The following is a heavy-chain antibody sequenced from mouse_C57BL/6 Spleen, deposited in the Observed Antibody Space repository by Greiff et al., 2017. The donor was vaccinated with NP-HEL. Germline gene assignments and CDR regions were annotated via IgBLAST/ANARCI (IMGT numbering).Heavy chain of an antibody. D-gene: IGHD2-4*01. CDR1: GYTFTSYW. V-gene: IGHV1-7*01. CDR2: INPSSGYT. J-gene: IGHJ4*01. Sequence: QVQLQQSGPELVKPGASVKISCKASGYTFTSYWMHWVKQRPGQGLEWIGYINPSSGYTKYNQKFKDKATLTADKSSSTAYMQPSSLTYEDSAVYYCARGELRPLMNYWGQGTSVTVSS. CDR3: ARGELRPLMNY.